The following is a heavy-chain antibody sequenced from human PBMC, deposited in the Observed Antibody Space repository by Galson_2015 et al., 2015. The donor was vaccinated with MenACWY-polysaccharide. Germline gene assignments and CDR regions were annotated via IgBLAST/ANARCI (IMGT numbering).Heavy chain of an antibody. J-gene: IGHJ4*02. CDR1: GYKFTSYD. V-gene: IGHV1-8*01. CDR3: ARRDIYGTTADYLAFDS. Sequence: VKVSCKASGYKFTSYDINWVRQASGQGLEWMGWMNPNSGNTGYAQKFQGRVAMTRDTAISTAYMELRMLRYDDTAVYYCARRDIYGTTADYLAFDSWGQGTLITVSS. CDR2: MNPNSGNT. D-gene: IGHD3-16*01.